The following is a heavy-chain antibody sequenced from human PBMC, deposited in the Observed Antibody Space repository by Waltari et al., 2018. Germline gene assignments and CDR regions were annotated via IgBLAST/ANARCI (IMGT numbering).Heavy chain of an antibody. J-gene: IGHJ4*02. CDR1: GFSFSGPS. CDR3: SGGEVTGTDF. Sequence: EVQVVESGGGLVKPGGSLKLSCATTGFSFSGPSIHWVRQTSGKGLEWVGRIRREPYNYATAYSASVKGRFTISRDDSKNTAFLQMNSLMTEDTAVYYCSGGEVTGTDFWGQGTLVTVSS. V-gene: IGHV3-73*01. CDR2: IRREPYNYAT. D-gene: IGHD6-19*01.